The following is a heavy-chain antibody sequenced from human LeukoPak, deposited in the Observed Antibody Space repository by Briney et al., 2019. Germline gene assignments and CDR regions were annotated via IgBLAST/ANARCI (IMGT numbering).Heavy chain of an antibody. CDR1: GFTFDNYA. CDR2: ISASGGST. D-gene: IGHD1-26*01. V-gene: IGHV3-23*01. Sequence: PGGSLRLSCAASGFTFDNYAMNWVRQAPGKGLAWVSVISASGGSTYYADSVKGRFTISRDNSKNTLYLQMNSLRAEDTAVYYCAKDPVGATDYWGQGTLVIVSS. CDR3: AKDPVGATDY. J-gene: IGHJ4*02.